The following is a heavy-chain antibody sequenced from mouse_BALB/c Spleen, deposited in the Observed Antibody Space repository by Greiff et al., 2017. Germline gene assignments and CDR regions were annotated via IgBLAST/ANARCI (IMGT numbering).Heavy chain of an antibody. CDR3: ARGGNYDYDDAMDY. Sequence: EGKLMESGPGLVKPSQSLSLTCTVTGYSITSDYAWNWIRQFPGNKLEWMGYISYSGSTSYNPSLKSRISITRDTSKNQFFLQLNSVTTEDTATYYCARGGNYDYDDAMDYWGQGTSVTVSS. V-gene: IGHV3-2*02. CDR2: ISYSGST. CDR1: GYSITSDYA. D-gene: IGHD2-4*01. J-gene: IGHJ4*01.